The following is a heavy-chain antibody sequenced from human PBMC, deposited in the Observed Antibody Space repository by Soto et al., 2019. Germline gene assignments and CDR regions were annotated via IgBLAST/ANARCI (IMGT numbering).Heavy chain of an antibody. Sequence: GGFLRLSCAASGFTFSGSAMHWVRQASGKGLEWVGRIRSKANSYATAYAASVKGRFTISRDDSKNTAYLQMNSLKTEDTAVYYCTTPPTSSGIAATWPSYWGQGTLVTVSS. D-gene: IGHD6-25*01. CDR3: TTPPTSSGIAATWPSY. CDR2: IRSKANSYAT. CDR1: GFTFSGSA. J-gene: IGHJ4*02. V-gene: IGHV3-73*01.